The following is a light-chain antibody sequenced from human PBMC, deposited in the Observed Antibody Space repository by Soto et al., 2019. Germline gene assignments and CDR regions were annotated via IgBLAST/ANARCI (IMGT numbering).Light chain of an antibody. V-gene: IGKV3-15*01. J-gene: IGKJ5*01. CDR1: QSVSSN. Sequence: EIVMTQSPATLSVSPGERAILSCRASQSVSSNLAWYQQQPGQAPRLLIYGASTRATGIPARFSGSGSGTEFTLTISSPQSEDFAVYYCEQYNNWPPITFGQGTRLEIK. CDR2: GAS. CDR3: EQYNNWPPIT.